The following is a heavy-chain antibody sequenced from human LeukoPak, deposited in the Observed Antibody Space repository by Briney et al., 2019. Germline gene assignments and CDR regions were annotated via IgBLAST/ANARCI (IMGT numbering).Heavy chain of an antibody. D-gene: IGHD1-1*01. CDR2: INHSGTT. CDR1: GGSFSGYY. V-gene: IGHV4-34*01. J-gene: IGHJ6*04. Sequence: PSETLSLTCGVNGGSFSGYYWSWIRQPPGKGLERIGEINHSGTTNYSPSLKSRVIMSVDASKKYFSLRLTSVTAADTAVYYCARLVGTTLWGYAMDVWGKGTTVVVSS. CDR3: ARLVGTTLWGYAMDV.